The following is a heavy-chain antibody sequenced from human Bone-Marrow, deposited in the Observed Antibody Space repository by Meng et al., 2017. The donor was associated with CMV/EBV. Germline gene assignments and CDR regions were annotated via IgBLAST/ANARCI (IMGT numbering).Heavy chain of an antibody. Sequence: GGSLRLSCAASGFTFRNHAMSWFRQAPGKGLEWVSIMYSAGGNIYYADSVKGRFTISRDNAKNSLYLQMNSLRAEDTAVYYCARSYDFWSGFWCDPWGQGTRVTVSS. CDR3: ARSYDFWSGFWCDP. J-gene: IGHJ5*02. V-gene: IGHV3-23*03. CDR1: GFTFRNHA. CDR2: MYSAGGNI. D-gene: IGHD3-3*01.